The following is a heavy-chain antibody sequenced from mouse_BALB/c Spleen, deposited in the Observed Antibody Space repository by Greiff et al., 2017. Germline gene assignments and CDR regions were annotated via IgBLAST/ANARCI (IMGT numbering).Heavy chain of an antibody. J-gene: IGHJ3*01. V-gene: IGHV5-6*01. CDR3: AREEYGNEFAY. CDR1: GFTFSSYG. CDR2: ISSGGSYT. D-gene: IGHD2-1*01. Sequence: EVNVVESGGDLVKPGGSLKLSCAASGFTFSSYGMSWVRQTPDKRLEWVATISSGGSYTYYPDSVKGRFTISRDNAKNTLYLQMSSLKSEDTAMYYCAREEYGNEFAYWGQGTLVTVSA.